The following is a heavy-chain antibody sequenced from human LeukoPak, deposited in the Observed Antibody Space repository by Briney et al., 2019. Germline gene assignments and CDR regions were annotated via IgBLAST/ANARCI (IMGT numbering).Heavy chain of an antibody. D-gene: IGHD3-22*01. V-gene: IGHV1-69*04. CDR3: ARDYDSSGYLYYFDY. CDR2: IIPILGIA. CDR1: GYTFTGYY. Sequence: SVKVSCKTSGYTFTGYYMHWVRQAPGQGLEWMGRIIPILGIANYAQKFQGRVTITADKSTSTAYMELSSLRSEDTAVYYCARDYDSSGYLYYFDYWGQGTLVTVSS. J-gene: IGHJ4*02.